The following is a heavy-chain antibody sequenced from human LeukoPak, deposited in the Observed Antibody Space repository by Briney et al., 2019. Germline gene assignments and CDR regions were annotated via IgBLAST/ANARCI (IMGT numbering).Heavy chain of an antibody. CDR1: GFSFSDYG. D-gene: IGHD3-3*01. CDR2: VRYDDTNR. Sequence: GGSLRLSCEASGFSFSDYGMHWVRQAPDKGLKWVAFVRYDDTNRYYADSVKGRFTISRDNFKNTLYLQMNSLRAEDTAVYYCARDPSITIFGVVQPLDYWGQGTLVTVSS. CDR3: ARDPSITIFGVVQPLDY. V-gene: IGHV3-30*02. J-gene: IGHJ4*02.